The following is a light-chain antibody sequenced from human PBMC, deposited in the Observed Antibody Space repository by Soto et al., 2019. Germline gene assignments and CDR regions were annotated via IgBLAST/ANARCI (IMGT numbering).Light chain of an antibody. J-gene: IGLJ2*01. CDR3: QTWVTGIQI. V-gene: IGLV4-69*01. CDR1: SGHSSYA. Sequence: QLVLTQSPSASASLGASVKLTCTLSSGHSSYAIAWHQQQPEKGPRYFMKLNSDGSHSKGDGIPDRFSGSSSGAERYLTISSLQSEDEPDYYCQTWVTGIQIFGGGTKLTVL. CDR2: LNSDGSH.